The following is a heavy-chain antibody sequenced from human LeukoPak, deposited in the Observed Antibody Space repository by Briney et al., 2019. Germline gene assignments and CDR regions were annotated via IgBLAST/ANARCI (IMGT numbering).Heavy chain of an antibody. CDR3: STTYYYDSSEGY. CDR1: GFTFSNAW. CDR2: IKSKTDGGTT. V-gene: IGHV3-15*07. J-gene: IGHJ4*02. D-gene: IGHD3-22*01. Sequence: PGGSLRLSYAASGFTFSNAWMNWVRQAPGKWLEWVGRIKSKTDGGTTDYAAPVKGRFTISRDDSKNTLYLQMNSLKTEDTAVYYCSTTYYYDSSEGYWGQGTPVTVSS.